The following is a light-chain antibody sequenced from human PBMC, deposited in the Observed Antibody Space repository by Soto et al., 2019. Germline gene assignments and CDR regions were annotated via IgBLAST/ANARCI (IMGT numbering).Light chain of an antibody. J-gene: IGKJ2*01. CDR3: QQYGGSPLVT. CDR1: QSDSSSS. CDR2: GAS. V-gene: IGKV3-20*01. Sequence: EIVLTQSPGTLSLSPGERATLSCRASQSDSSSSLAWYQQKPGQAPRLLVYGASSRATGIPDRFSGSGSGTDFTLTISRLEPEDFAVYYCQQYGGSPLVTFGQGTKLEIK.